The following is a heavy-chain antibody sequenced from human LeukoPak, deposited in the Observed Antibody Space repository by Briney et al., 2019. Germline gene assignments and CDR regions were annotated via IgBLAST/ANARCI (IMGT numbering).Heavy chain of an antibody. CDR1: GFTFSSYW. CDR2: IKQDGSEK. D-gene: IGHD6-13*01. J-gene: IGHJ4*02. CDR3: ARERAKYSSSWYFGY. V-gene: IGHV3-7*01. Sequence: GGSLRLSCAASGFTFSSYWMSWVRQAPGKGLEWVANIKQDGSEKYYVDSVKGRFTISRDNSKNTLYLQMNSLRAEDTAVYYCARERAKYSSSWYFGYRGQGTLVTVSS.